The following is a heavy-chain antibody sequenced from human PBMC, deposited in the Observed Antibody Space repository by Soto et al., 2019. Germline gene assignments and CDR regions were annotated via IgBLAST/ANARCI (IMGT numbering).Heavy chain of an antibody. CDR1: GGTFSSYA. J-gene: IGHJ5*02. CDR2: IIPIFGTA. V-gene: IGHV1-69*13. D-gene: IGHD6-13*01. CDR3: ARGRKQQLLRSDWIDP. Sequence: SVKVSCKASGGTFSSYAISWVRQAPGQGLEWMGGIIPIFGTANYAQKFQGRVTITADESTSTAYMELSSLRSEDTAVYYCARGRKQQLLRSDWIDPWGQGTLVTVSS.